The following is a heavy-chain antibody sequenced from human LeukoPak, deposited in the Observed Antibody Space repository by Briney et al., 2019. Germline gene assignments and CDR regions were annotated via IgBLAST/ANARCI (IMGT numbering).Heavy chain of an antibody. J-gene: IGHJ4*02. D-gene: IGHD6-19*01. V-gene: IGHV4-39*01. CDR2: IYYSGST. Sequence: SETLSLTCTVSGGSISSSSYYWGWIRQPPGTGLEWIGNIYYSGSTYYNPSLKSRVTISVDTSKNQFSLKLSSVTAADTAVYYCARLPGFDPGYSSGWYWDYWGQGTLVTVSS. CDR3: ARLPGFDPGYSSGWYWDY. CDR1: GGSISSSSYY.